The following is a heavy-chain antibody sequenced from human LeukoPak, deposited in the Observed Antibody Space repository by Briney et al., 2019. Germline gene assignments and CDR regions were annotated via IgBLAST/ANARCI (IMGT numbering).Heavy chain of an antibody. V-gene: IGHV4-30-4*08. CDR2: IYYSGST. J-gene: IGHJ5*02. CDR1: GGSISSGDYY. CDR3: ARVGIKAPFDP. D-gene: IGHD3-3*02. Sequence: SQTLSLTGTVSGGSISSGDYYWSWIRQPPGKGLEWIGYIYYSGSTYYNPSLKSRVTISVDTSKNQFSLKLSSVTAADTAVYYCARVGIKAPFDPWGQGTLVTVSS.